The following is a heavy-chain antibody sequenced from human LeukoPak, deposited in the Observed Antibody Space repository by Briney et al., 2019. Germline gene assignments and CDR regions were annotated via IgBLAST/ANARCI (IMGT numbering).Heavy chain of an antibody. J-gene: IGHJ5*02. CDR3: ARGEYNYGGHNWFDP. Sequence: SETLSLTCTVSGGSISSYYWSWIRQPPGKGLEWIGYLSYSGSTNYNPSLKSRVTISVDTSKNKFSLKLSSVTAADTAVYYCARGEYNYGGHNWFDPWGQGILVTVSS. CDR1: GGSISSYY. V-gene: IGHV4-59*01. D-gene: IGHD5-18*01. CDR2: LSYSGST.